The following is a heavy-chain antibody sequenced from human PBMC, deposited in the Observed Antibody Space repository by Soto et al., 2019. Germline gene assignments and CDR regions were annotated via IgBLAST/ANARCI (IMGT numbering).Heavy chain of an antibody. CDR1: GGTFSSYA. V-gene: IGHV1-69*13. Sequence: GASVKVSCKASGGTFSSYAISWVRQAPGQGLEWMGGIIPIFGTANYAQKFQGRVTITADESTSTAYMELSSLRSEDTAVYYCARVVGITMVRGQNRDYYYYGMDVWGQGTTVTVSS. CDR2: IIPIFGTA. D-gene: IGHD3-10*01. CDR3: ARVVGITMVRGQNRDYYYYGMDV. J-gene: IGHJ6*02.